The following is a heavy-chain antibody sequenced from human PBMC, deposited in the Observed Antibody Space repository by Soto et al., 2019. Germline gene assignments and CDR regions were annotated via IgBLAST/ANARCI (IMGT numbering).Heavy chain of an antibody. CDR3: ASMLGGRLLFDY. J-gene: IGHJ4*02. CDR1: GGSI. D-gene: IGHD3-10*02. Sequence: QVQLQESGPGLVKPSETLSLTCTVSGGSIWSWIRQPPGKGLEWIGYIHDNGDTNYNPSLESRVTISVDTSRNQFSLRLRSVSTADTAVYSCASMLGGRLLFDYWGQGILVTVSS. CDR2: IHDNGDT. V-gene: IGHV4-59*01.